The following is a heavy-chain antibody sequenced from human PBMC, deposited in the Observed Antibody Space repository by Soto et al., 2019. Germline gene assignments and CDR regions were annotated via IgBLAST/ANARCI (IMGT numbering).Heavy chain of an antibody. D-gene: IGHD5-12*01. Sequence: ASVKVSCKASGYTFTSCAMHWVRQAPGQRLEWMGWINAGNGNTKYSQKFQGRVTMTTDTSTSTAYMELRSLGSDDTAVYYCAKSGLPIGMDVWGQGTTVTVSS. CDR2: INAGNGNT. V-gene: IGHV1-3*01. CDR3: AKSGLPIGMDV. CDR1: GYTFTSCA. J-gene: IGHJ6*02.